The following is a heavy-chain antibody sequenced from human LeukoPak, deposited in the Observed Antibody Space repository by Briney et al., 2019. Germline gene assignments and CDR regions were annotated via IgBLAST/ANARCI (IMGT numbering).Heavy chain of an antibody. J-gene: IGHJ4*02. V-gene: IGHV4-34*01. CDR3: ARPYCSSTSCPYRGYFDH. Sequence: SETLSLTCAVYGGSFSGYYWSWIRQPPGKGLEWIGAINHSGSTNYNPSLKSRVTISVDTSKNQFSLKLSSVTAADTAVYYCARPYCSSTSCPYRGYFDHWGQGTLVTVSS. CDR2: INHSGST. D-gene: IGHD2-2*01. CDR1: GGSFSGYY.